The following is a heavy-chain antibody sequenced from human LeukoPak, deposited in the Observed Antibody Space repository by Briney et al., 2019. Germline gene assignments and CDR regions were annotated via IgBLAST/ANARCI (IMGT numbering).Heavy chain of an antibody. CDR2: IKQDGSAK. CDR3: AIVSDGATLDY. J-gene: IGHJ4*02. CDR1: GLTFSSYW. Sequence: WGSLRLSCAASGLTFSSYWMSWVRQAPGRGLEWIANIKQDGSAKYYVAFVKGRFTISRDNAKNSLYLQMNSLRAEDTAVYYCAIVSDGATLDYWGQGTLVTVSS. V-gene: IGHV3-7*01. D-gene: IGHD1-26*01.